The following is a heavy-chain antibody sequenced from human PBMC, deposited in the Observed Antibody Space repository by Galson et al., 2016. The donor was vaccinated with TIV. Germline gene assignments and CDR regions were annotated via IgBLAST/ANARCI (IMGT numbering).Heavy chain of an antibody. CDR2: IIPIFRSP. CDR3: ARPSDGSWYFDL. CDR1: GGSFSNYA. J-gene: IGHJ2*01. V-gene: IGHV1-69*13. Sequence: SVKVSCKASGGSFSNYAINWVRQAPGQGLEWMGGIIPIFRSPNYAQRFQGRVTITADESTSTAFVELNSLRSDDTAVYYCARPSDGSWYFDLWGRGTPVIVSS.